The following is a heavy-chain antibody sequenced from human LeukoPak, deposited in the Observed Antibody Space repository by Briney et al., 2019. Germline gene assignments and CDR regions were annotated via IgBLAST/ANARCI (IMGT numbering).Heavy chain of an antibody. Sequence: SETLSLTCTVSGGSISGYYWSWIRQPPGKGLEWIGYIYYSGSTNFNPSLKSRVTISVDTSKNQFSLKLSSVTAADTAVYYCARAPYEAFDYWGQGTLVTVSS. V-gene: IGHV4-59*01. J-gene: IGHJ4*02. CDR3: ARAPYEAFDY. CDR2: IYYSGST. D-gene: IGHD3-3*01. CDR1: GGSISGYY.